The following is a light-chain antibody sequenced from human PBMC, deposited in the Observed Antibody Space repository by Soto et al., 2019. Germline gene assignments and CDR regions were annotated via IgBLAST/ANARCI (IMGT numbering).Light chain of an antibody. V-gene: IGKV3-11*01. Sequence: EIVLTQSPATLSLSPGERATLSCRASQSVSSYLAWYQQKPGQAPRLLIYETSIRASGIPDRFSGSGSGTDFTLTISRLEPEDFAVYYCHQRQYWPPITFGQGTRLEI. CDR1: QSVSSY. J-gene: IGKJ5*01. CDR2: ETS. CDR3: HQRQYWPPIT.